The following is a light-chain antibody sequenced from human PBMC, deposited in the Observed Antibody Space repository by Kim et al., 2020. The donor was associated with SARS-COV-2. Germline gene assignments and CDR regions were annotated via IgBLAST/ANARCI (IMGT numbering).Light chain of an antibody. CDR2: GKN. V-gene: IGLV3-19*01. J-gene: IGLJ3*02. CDR3: NSRDSSGNHQV. CDR1: SLRSYF. Sequence: ALGQTVRITCQGDSLRSYFASWYQQKPGQAPVLVIYGKNNRPSGIPDRFSGSNSGNTASLTITGSQAEDEADYYCNSRDSSGNHQVFGGGTKLTVL.